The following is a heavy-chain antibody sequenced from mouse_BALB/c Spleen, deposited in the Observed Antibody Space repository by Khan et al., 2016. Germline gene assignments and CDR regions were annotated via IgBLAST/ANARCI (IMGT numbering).Heavy chain of an antibody. V-gene: IGHV3-8*02. CDR1: GVSITSGY. D-gene: IGHD2-14*01. CDR2: ISYSGST. CDR3: ARTNRNDGSSAY. Sequence: EVQLQESGPSLAKPSQTLSLTCSVTGVSITSGYWNWIRKFPGNRLEYLGYISYSGSTYYNPFLKSRISITRDTSKNQYFLQLISVHPEDTATYYCARTNRNDGSSAYWGQGTPVTVSA. J-gene: IGHJ3*01.